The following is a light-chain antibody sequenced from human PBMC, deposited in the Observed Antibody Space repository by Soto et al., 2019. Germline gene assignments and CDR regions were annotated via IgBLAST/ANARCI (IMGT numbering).Light chain of an antibody. J-gene: IGKJ5*01. CDR3: QQRSNWPPIT. CDR1: QSVGRNY. CDR2: DAS. V-gene: IGKV3-11*01. Sequence: EIVLTQSPGTLSLSPGERATLSCRASQSVGRNYLAWYQQKPGQAPRLLIYDASNRATGIPARFSGSGSGTDFTLTISSLEPEDFAVYYCQQRSNWPPITFGQGTRLENK.